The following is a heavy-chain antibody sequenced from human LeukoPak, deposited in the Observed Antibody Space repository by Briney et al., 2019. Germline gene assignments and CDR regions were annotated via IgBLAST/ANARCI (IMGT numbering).Heavy chain of an antibody. J-gene: IGHJ3*02. Sequence: GGSLRLSCAASGFTFSSYSMNWVRQAPGKGLEWVSSISSSSYIYYADSVKGRFTISRDNAKNSLYLQMNSLRAEDTAVYYCARDLIAAAGTDDAFDIWGQGTMVTVSS. D-gene: IGHD6-13*01. CDR1: GFTFSSYS. CDR3: ARDLIAAAGTDDAFDI. CDR2: ISSSSYI. V-gene: IGHV3-21*01.